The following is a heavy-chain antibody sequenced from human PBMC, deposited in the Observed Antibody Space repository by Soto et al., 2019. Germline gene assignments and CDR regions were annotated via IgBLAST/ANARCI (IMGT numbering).Heavy chain of an antibody. CDR2: IFPIDSDT. V-gene: IGHV5-51*01. D-gene: IGHD2-21*02. CDR1: GYTFTRNW. CDR3: ATPGGRDFNAFDV. J-gene: IGHJ3*01. Sequence: GESLKISCKGSGYTFTRNWIGWVRQMPGKGLEWMGIIFPIDSDTRYSPSSQGQVTISADNSISTAYLQWSSLKASDTAIFYCATPGGRDFNAFDVWGQGTMVTVSS.